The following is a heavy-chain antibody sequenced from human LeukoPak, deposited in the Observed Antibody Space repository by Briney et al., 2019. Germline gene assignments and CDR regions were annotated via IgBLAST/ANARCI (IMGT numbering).Heavy chain of an antibody. CDR3: ARGGFYSDFWSGYYTSHGWFDP. CDR2: INHSGST. CDR1: GGSFSGYY. V-gene: IGHV4-34*01. J-gene: IGHJ5*02. Sequence: KPSETLSLTCAVYGGSFSGYYWSWIRQPPGKGLEWIGEINHSGSTNYNPSLKSRVTISVDTSKNQFSLKLSSVTAADTTVYYCARGGFYSDFWSGYYTSHGWFDPWGQGTLVTVSS. D-gene: IGHD3-3*01.